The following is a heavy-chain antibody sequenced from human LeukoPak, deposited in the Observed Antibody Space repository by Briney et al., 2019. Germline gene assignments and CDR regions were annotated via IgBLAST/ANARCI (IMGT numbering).Heavy chain of an antibody. CDR2: ISYDGSNK. J-gene: IGHJ5*02. CDR3: ARLDIVLS. V-gene: IGHV3-30-3*01. D-gene: IGHD2-2*03. Sequence: GGSLRLSCAASGFTFRNYAMHWVRQAPGKGLEWVAVISYDGSNKYYADSVKGRFTISRDDSKNTLYLQMNSLTAEDTAMYYCARLDIVLSWGQGALATVSS. CDR1: GFTFRNYA.